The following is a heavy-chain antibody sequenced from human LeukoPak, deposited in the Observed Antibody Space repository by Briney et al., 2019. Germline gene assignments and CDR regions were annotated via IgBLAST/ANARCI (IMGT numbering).Heavy chain of an antibody. V-gene: IGHV3-23*01. CDR2: ISGSGGST. CDR1: GFTFSSYA. J-gene: IGHJ3*02. D-gene: IGHD5-12*01. Sequence: PGGSRRLSCAASGFTFSSYAMSWVRQAPGKGLEWVSAISGSGGSTYYADSVKGRFTISRDNSKNTLYLQMNSLRAEDTAVYYCAKGEWLRDDAFDIWGQGTMVTVSS. CDR3: AKGEWLRDDAFDI.